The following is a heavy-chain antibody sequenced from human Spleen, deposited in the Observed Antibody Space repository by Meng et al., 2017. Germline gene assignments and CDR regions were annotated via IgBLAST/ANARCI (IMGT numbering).Heavy chain of an antibody. J-gene: IGHJ5*02. CDR3: ARHDWFDP. V-gene: IGHV3-53*01. CDR2: LYSGGGT. Sequence: GQRVGAGGGLIQPGGCLRLPGAGSGFIGSSDYMHWHRQAPGKGLEWVSVLYSGGGTYYADSVKGRFTISRDNSKNTVYLQMNSLRAEDTAIYYCARHDWFDPWGQGTLVTVSS. CDR1: GFIGSSDY.